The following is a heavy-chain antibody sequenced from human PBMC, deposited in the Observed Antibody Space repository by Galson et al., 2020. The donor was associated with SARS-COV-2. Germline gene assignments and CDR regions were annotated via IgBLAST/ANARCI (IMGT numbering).Heavy chain of an antibody. Sequence: GESLKISCKGSGYSFTSYWIGWVRQMPGKGLEWIGTIYPGDSDTRDSPSFQGQVTIPADKSISTAYLQWSSLKASDTAMYYCARIFPEYCSSTSCLGNFDYWGQGTLVTVSS. J-gene: IGHJ4*02. D-gene: IGHD2-2*01. CDR2: IYPGDSDT. CDR1: GYSFTSYW. CDR3: ARIFPEYCSSTSCLGNFDY. V-gene: IGHV5-51*01.